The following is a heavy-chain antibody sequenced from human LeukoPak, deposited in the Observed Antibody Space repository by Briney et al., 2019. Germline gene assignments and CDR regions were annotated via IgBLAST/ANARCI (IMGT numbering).Heavy chain of an antibody. V-gene: IGHV3-66*01. Sequence: PGGSLRLSCAASGFTVSSNYISWVRQAPGKGLKWVSVIYSGGSTYYADSVKGRFTISRDNSKNTLYLQMNSLRAEDTAVYYCARDRAAGNWGYDYWGQGTLVTVSS. CDR2: IYSGGST. CDR1: GFTVSSNY. J-gene: IGHJ4*02. D-gene: IGHD6-13*01. CDR3: ARDRAAGNWGYDY.